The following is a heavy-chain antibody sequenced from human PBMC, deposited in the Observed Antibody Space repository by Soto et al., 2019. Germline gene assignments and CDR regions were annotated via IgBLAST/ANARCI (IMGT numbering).Heavy chain of an antibody. CDR1: GFTFSNYA. Sequence: EVQLLESGGGLVQPGGSLRLSCVASGFTFSNYAMSWVRQAPGKGLEWVSVVSGGGGSTYYADSVKVRFTISRDNSKNTLYLQMNSLRAEDTAVYFCAKERYSSSWYGGDYWGQGTLVTVSS. D-gene: IGHD6-13*01. V-gene: IGHV3-23*01. CDR3: AKERYSSSWYGGDY. J-gene: IGHJ4*02. CDR2: VSGGGGST.